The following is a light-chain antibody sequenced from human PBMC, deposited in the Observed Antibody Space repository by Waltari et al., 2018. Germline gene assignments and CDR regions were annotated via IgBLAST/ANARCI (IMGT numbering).Light chain of an antibody. J-gene: IGLJ3*02. CDR1: ISNLRNNY. CDR2: DNY. Sequence: QSVLTQPPSVSAAPGQKVTISCSGSISNLRNNYVSWYQQFPGTAPKLLIYDNYRRPSGIPDRFSGSKSGTSATLDITGLQTGDEADYYCGTWDSSLNAGVFGGGTKLTVL. CDR3: GTWDSSLNAGV. V-gene: IGLV1-51*01.